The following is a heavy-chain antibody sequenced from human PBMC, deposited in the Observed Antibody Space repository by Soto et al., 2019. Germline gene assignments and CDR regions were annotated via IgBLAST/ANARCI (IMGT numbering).Heavy chain of an antibody. Sequence: GGSLRLSCTTSGFSFASFAMTWVRQAPGKGLEWVATISGSDGRTYYADSVKGRFSISRDTSRNTLYLPTNSPRADDTAIYSCAKWSYRDYWGQGTRVTVSS. CDR3: AKWSYRDY. D-gene: IGHD3-10*01. J-gene: IGHJ4*02. CDR2: ISGSDGRT. CDR1: GFSFASFA. V-gene: IGHV3-23*01.